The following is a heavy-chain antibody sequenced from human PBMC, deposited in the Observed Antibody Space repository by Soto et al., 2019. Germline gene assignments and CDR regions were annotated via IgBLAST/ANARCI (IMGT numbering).Heavy chain of an antibody. V-gene: IGHV4-34*01. CDR1: GGSFSGYY. Sequence: KTSETLSLTCAVYGGSFSGYYWSWIRQPPGKGLEWIGEINHSGSTNYNPSLKSRVTISVDTSKNQFSLKLSSVTAADTAVYYCARGRRAAAGTDPWGQGTLVTVSS. D-gene: IGHD6-13*01. CDR2: INHSGST. CDR3: ARGRRAAAGTDP. J-gene: IGHJ5*02.